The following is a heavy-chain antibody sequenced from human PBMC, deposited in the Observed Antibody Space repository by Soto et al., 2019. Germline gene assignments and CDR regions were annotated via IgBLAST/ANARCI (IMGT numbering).Heavy chain of an antibody. V-gene: IGHV4-59*01. CDR1: GGSISSYY. J-gene: IGHJ6*03. CDR2: IYYSGST. CDR3: ARRGGDYYYYYLDV. Sequence: SETLSLTCTVSGGSISSYYWSCIRQPPGKGLEWIGYIYYSGSTNYNPSLKSRGTISVDTSKNHFSLKLSSVTGAGTAVYYCARRGGDYYYYYLDVWGKGTTVTVSS.